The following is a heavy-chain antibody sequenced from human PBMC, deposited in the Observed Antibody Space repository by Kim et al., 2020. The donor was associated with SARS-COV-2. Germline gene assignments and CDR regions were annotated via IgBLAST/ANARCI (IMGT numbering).Heavy chain of an antibody. Sequence: LKSRVTISVDTSKNQFSLKLSSVTAADTAVYYCARGGELLWFGELSFQDVWGQGTTVTVSS. J-gene: IGHJ6*02. CDR3: ARGGELLWFGELSFQDV. D-gene: IGHD3-10*01. V-gene: IGHV4-34*01.